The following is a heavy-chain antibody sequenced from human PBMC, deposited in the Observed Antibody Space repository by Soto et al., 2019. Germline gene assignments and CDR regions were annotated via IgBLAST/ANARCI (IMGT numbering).Heavy chain of an antibody. V-gene: IGHV1-69*08. CDR3: ATERLNFVRGVSDF. J-gene: IGHJ4*02. CDR2: IIPITGTP. D-gene: IGHD3-10*02. Sequence: QVQLAKSGAEVKKPGSSVKVSCRASGDTFNNYVIAWVRQAPGQGLEYMGRIIPITGTPKYAPKFQDRVTIAADKSTGTDYMEMRSMIFEDTAVYYCATERLNFVRGVSDFWGQGTLVTVSS. CDR1: GDTFNNYV.